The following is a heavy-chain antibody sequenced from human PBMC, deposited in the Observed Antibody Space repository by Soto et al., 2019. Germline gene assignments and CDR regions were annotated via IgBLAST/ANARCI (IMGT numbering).Heavy chain of an antibody. Sequence: QVQLVQSGAEVKKPGSSVKVSCEASGGTFSGHAISWVRQAPGQGPEWMGGLIPLFGTTQHAQNFQDRLTITADKSTSTDYMELTSLRFEDPAIYYCARGPNWGYRFDSWGQGTLVTVSS. V-gene: IGHV1-69*06. CDR2: LIPLFGTT. CDR1: GGTFSGHA. J-gene: IGHJ4*02. D-gene: IGHD7-27*01. CDR3: ARGPNWGYRFDS.